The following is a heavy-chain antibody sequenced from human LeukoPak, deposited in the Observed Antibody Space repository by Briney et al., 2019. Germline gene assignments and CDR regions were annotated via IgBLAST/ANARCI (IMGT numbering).Heavy chain of an antibody. Sequence: GRSLRLSCAASGFSFSNYGMHWVRQAPGKGLEWVAIISYDGKNKYYADSVKGRFTISRDNSENTLYLQMNSLRAEDTAVYYCAKDKITLVRGVIIRDAFDIWGQGTMVTVSS. CDR1: GFSFSNYG. CDR2: ISYDGKNK. V-gene: IGHV3-30*18. D-gene: IGHD3-10*01. J-gene: IGHJ3*02. CDR3: AKDKITLVRGVIIRDAFDI.